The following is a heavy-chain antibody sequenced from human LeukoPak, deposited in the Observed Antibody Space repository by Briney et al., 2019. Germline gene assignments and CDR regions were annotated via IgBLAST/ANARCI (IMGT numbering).Heavy chain of an antibody. CDR2: INHSGTT. V-gene: IGHV4-34*01. D-gene: IGHD6-6*01. J-gene: IGHJ4*02. CDR3: TRQYSSSYSSDY. Sequence: SETLSLTCAVSGGSFSGFYWSWIRQPPGGGLEWIADINHSGTTNYNPSLKSRVTISVDTSKNQFSLNLKSMTAADTAVYYCTRQYSSSYSSDYWGQGTLVTVSS. CDR1: GGSFSGFY.